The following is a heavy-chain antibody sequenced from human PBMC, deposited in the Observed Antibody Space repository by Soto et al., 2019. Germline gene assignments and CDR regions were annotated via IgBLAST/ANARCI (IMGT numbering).Heavy chain of an antibody. CDR1: GYTFSSYG. D-gene: IGHD6-6*01. CDR2: ISAYNGNT. V-gene: IGHV1-18*01. J-gene: IGHJ6*02. Sequence: APVKGSCKAAGYTFSSYGISWVRQEPGQGLEWMGWISAYNGNTNYAQKLQGRVTMSTDTSTSTAYMELRSLRSDDTAMYYCARLTFNSSGPKTMDVWGQGTTVTVSS. CDR3: ARLTFNSSGPKTMDV.